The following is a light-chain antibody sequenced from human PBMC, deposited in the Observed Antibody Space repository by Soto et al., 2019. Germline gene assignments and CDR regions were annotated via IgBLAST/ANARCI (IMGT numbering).Light chain of an antibody. V-gene: IGKV3-20*01. CDR1: QIVDSLY. J-gene: IGKJ4*01. Sequence: ELVLTQSPGTLSLSPGERATLSCRASQIVDSLYLTWYQQKPGQAPRLLIYGASGRATAIPDRFSGSGSGTDFTLTISRLEPEDFAVYFCQQYTRSPPQVIFGGGTKVEIK. CDR2: GAS. CDR3: QQYTRSPPQVI.